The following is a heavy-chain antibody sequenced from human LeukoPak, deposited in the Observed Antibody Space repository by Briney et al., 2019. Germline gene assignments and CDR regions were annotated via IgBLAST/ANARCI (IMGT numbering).Heavy chain of an antibody. J-gene: IGHJ5*02. Sequence: SGTLSLTCAVSGGSIINSNWWSWVRQPPGKGLEWIGEIDHSGSTSYNPSLKSRVTISVDTSKNQFSLKLSSVTAADTAMYYCARGQVDYMSWFDPWGQGTLVTVSS. CDR3: ARGQVDYMSWFDP. CDR1: GGSIINSNW. CDR2: IDHSGST. D-gene: IGHD4-11*01. V-gene: IGHV4-4*02.